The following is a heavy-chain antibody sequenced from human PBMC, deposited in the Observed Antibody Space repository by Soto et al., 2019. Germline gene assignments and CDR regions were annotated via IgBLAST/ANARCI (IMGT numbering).Heavy chain of an antibody. J-gene: IGHJ5*02. Sequence: GASVKVSCKASGGTFSSYAISWVRQAPGQGLEWMGGIIPIFGTANYAQKFQGRVTITADESTSTAYMELSSLRSEDTAVYYCARGDSSPGDWFDPWGQGTLVTVSS. V-gene: IGHV1-69*13. D-gene: IGHD6-19*01. CDR1: GGTFSSYA. CDR3: ARGDSSPGDWFDP. CDR2: IIPIFGTA.